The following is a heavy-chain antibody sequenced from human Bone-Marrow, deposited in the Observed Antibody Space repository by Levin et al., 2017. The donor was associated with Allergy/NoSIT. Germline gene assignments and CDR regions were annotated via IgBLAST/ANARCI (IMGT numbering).Heavy chain of an antibody. CDR3: AGGVYSYSYN. D-gene: IGHD3-10*01. V-gene: IGHV3-23*05. Sequence: GGSLRLSCAASGFTLSSYAMNWVRQAPGKGLEWVSTITSSRGRSTPYYADSVEGRFTISRDDSKNTLSLQMYSLRPEDTAVYYCAGGVYSYSYNWGQGDLVTVSS. CDR1: GFTLSSYA. CDR2: ITSSRGRSTP. J-gene: IGHJ4*02.